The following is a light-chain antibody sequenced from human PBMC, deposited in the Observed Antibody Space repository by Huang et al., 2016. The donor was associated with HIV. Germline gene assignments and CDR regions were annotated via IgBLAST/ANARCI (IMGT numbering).Light chain of an antibody. J-gene: IGKJ3*01. Sequence: EIVMTQSPATLSLSPVERATLSCRASQSVSSNLAWYQQKPGQAPRLLIYDASTRATGIPARFRGSGSGTEFTLTISSLLSEDFAVYFCQQYNDWPITFGPGTKVDL. CDR3: QQYNDWPIT. V-gene: IGKV3-15*01. CDR1: QSVSSN. CDR2: DAS.